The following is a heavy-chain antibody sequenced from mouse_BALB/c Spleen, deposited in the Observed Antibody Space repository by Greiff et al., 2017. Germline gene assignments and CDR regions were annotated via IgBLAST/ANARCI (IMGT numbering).Heavy chain of an antibody. CDR2: IWSGGST. V-gene: IGHV2-2*02. CDR1: GFSLTSYG. J-gene: IGHJ2*01. CDR3: ARNGAYYRYVDY. D-gene: IGHD2-12*01. Sequence: VQRVESGPGLVQPSQSLSITCTVSGFSLTSYGVHWVRQSPGKGLEWLGVIWSGGSTDYNAAFISRLSISKDNSKSQVFFKMNSLQANDTAIYYCARNGAYYRYVDYWGQGTTLTVSS.